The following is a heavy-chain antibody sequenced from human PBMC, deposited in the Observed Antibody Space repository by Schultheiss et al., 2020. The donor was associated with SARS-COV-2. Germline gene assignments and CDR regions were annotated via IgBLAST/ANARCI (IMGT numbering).Heavy chain of an antibody. Sequence: SETLSLTCPVSGGAVSSGSYYWSWIRQPPGKGLEWIGYNYYSGSTDYNPSLKSLVTISVDTSKNQFSLKLRSVIAADTAVYYCARGRGLLDYWGQGTLVTISS. V-gene: IGHV4-61*01. CDR1: GGAVSSGSYY. CDR3: ARGRGLLDY. J-gene: IGHJ4*02. D-gene: IGHD3-10*01. CDR2: NYYSGST.